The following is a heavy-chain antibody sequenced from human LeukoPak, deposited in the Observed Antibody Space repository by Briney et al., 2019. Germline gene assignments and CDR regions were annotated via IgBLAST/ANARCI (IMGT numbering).Heavy chain of an antibody. J-gene: IGHJ4*02. CDR3: ARDRFGDTSSWYVFDY. D-gene: IGHD6-13*01. CDR1: GGSFSGYY. Sequence: PSETLSLTCAVYGGSFSGYYWNWIRQPPGKGLEWIGEINHSGSTNYNPSLKSRVTISVDTSKNQFSLELSSVTAADTAVYYCARDRFGDTSSWYVFDYWGQGTLVTVSS. V-gene: IGHV4-34*01. CDR2: INHSGST.